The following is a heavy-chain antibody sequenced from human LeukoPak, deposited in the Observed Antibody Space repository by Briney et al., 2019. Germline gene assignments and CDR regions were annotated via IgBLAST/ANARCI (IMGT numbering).Heavy chain of an antibody. V-gene: IGHV3-23*01. CDR2: ISGSGGST. J-gene: IGHJ5*02. CDR3: AKKYSTGLDP. D-gene: IGHD1-26*01. Sequence: GGSLRLSCAASGFTFSSYAMSWVRQAPGKGLEWVSDISGSGGSTYYADSVKGRFTISRDNSKNTLYLQMNSLRGEDTALYYCAKKYSTGLDPWGQGTLVTVSA. CDR1: GFTFSSYA.